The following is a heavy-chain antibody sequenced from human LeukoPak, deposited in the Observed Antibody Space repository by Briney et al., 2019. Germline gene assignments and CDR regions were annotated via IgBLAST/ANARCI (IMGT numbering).Heavy chain of an antibody. CDR3: AKGGSLSPYGGSYYYFDY. CDR1: GFTFSSYA. J-gene: IGHJ4*02. V-gene: IGHV3-23*01. Sequence: GGSLRLSCAASGFTFSSYAMSWVRQAPGKGLEWVSAISGSGGSTYYADSVKGRLTISRDNSKNTLYLQMNSLRAEDTAVYYCAKGGSLSPYGGSYYYFDYWGQGTLVTVSS. D-gene: IGHD1-26*01. CDR2: ISGSGGST.